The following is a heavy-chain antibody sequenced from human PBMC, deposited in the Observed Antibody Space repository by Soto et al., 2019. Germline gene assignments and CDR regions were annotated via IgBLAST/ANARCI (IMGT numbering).Heavy chain of an antibody. V-gene: IGHV3-73*01. CDR2: IRSKANSYAT. Sequence: HPGGSLRLSCAASGFTFSGSAMHWVRQASGKGLEWVGRIRSKANSYATAYAASVKGRFTISRDDSKNTAYLQMNSLKTEDTAVYYCTRPEWELPTGVIDYWGQGTLVTVSS. CDR3: TRPEWELPTGVIDY. J-gene: IGHJ4*02. D-gene: IGHD1-26*01. CDR1: GFTFSGSA.